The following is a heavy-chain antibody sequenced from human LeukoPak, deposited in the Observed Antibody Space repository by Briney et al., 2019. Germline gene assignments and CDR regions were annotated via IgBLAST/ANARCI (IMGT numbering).Heavy chain of an antibody. CDR2: INPNSGGT. Sequence: ASVKVSCKASGYTFTGYYMHWVRQAPGQGLEWMGWINPNSGGTNYAQKFQGRVTMTRDTSISTAYMELSRLRSDGTAVYYCARDSVEDDAFDIWGQGAMVTVSS. CDR3: ARDSVEDDAFDI. CDR1: GYTFTGYY. J-gene: IGHJ3*02. V-gene: IGHV1-2*02.